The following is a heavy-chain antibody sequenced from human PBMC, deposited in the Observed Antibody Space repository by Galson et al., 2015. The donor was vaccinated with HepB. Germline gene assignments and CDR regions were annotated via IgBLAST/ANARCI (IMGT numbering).Heavy chain of an antibody. CDR2: ISYDGSNK. J-gene: IGHJ3*02. D-gene: IGHD1-26*01. Sequence: SLRLSCAASGFTFSSYGMHWVRQAPGKGLEWVAVISYDGSNKYYADSVKGRFTISRDNSKNTLYLQMNSLRAEDTAVYYCAKAVGATKHRAFDIWGQGTMVTVSS. CDR3: AKAVGATKHRAFDI. CDR1: GFTFSSYG. V-gene: IGHV3-30*18.